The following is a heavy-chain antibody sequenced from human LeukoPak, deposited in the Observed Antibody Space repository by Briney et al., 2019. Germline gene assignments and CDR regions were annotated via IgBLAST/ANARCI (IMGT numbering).Heavy chain of an antibody. J-gene: IGHJ4*02. CDR1: GFTFSSYG. D-gene: IGHD6-13*01. CDR2: IPYDGSNI. Sequence: GGSLRLSCAASGFTFSSYGMHWVRQAPGKGLEWVAFIPYDGSNIYYAGSVKGRFTISRDNSKNTLYVQMSSLRAEDTAVYYCGRGSSSWYSIAPDYWGQGTLVTVSS. V-gene: IGHV3-30*02. CDR3: GRGSSSWYSIAPDY.